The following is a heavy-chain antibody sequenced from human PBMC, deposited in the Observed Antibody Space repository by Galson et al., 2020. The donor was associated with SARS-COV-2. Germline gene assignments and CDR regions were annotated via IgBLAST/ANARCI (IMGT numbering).Heavy chain of an antibody. J-gene: IGHJ6*02. CDR2: IKSKTDGGTT. D-gene: IGHD2-2*02. CDR1: GFTFSNAW. Sequence: GESLKISCAASGFTFSNAWMSWVRQAPGKGLEWVGRIKSKTDGGTTDYAAPVKGRFTISRDDSKNTLYLQMNSLKTEDTAVYYCTTLWGYCSSTSCYRGYYYYYGMDVWGQGTTVTVSS. V-gene: IGHV3-15*01. CDR3: TTLWGYCSSTSCYRGYYYYYGMDV.